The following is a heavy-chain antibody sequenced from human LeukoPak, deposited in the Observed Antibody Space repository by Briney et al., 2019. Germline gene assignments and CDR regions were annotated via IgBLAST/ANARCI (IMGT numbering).Heavy chain of an antibody. Sequence: ASVKVSCKASGFTFTSSAMQWVRQARGQRLEWIGWIVVGSGNTNYAQKFQEGVTITRDMSTSTAYMELSSLRSEDTAVYYCAAGTRPYYYYYYMDVWGKGTTVTVSS. V-gene: IGHV1-58*02. J-gene: IGHJ6*03. CDR2: IVVGSGNT. CDR3: AAGTRPYYYYYYMDV. D-gene: IGHD2-2*01. CDR1: GFTFTSSA.